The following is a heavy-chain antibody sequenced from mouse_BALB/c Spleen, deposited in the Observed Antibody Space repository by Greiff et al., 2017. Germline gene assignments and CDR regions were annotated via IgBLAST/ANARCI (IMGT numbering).Heavy chain of an antibody. D-gene: IGHD1-1*01. Sequence: GGGLVQPKGSLKLSCAASGFTFNTYAMNWVRQAPGKGLEWVARIRSKSNNYATYYADSVKNRITISRDDSQSMLYLQMNNLKTEDTAMYYCVGGITTSQLAYWGQGTLVTVSA. CDR1: GFTFNTYA. CDR3: VGGITTSQLAY. V-gene: IGHV10-1*02. J-gene: IGHJ3*01. CDR2: IRSKSNNYAT.